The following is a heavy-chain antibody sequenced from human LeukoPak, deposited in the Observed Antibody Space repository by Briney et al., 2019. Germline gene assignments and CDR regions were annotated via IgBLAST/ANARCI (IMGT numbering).Heavy chain of an antibody. CDR3: AKEDTYYYGSGSYRNFDY. Sequence: PGGSLRLSCAASGLTFSSYAMSWVRQAPGKGLEWVSAISGSGGSTYYADSVKGRFTISRDNSKNTLYLQMNSLRAEDTAVYYCAKEDTYYYGSGSYRNFDYWGQGTLVTVSS. CDR1: GLTFSSYA. V-gene: IGHV3-23*01. CDR2: ISGSGGST. J-gene: IGHJ4*02. D-gene: IGHD3-10*01.